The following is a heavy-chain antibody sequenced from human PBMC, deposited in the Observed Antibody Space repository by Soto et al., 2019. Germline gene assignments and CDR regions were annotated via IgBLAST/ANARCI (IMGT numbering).Heavy chain of an antibody. D-gene: IGHD3-10*01. Sequence: QVQVQESGPGLVKPSGTLSLTCAVSGVSISSSSWWSWVRQPPGKGLEWIGEIYHSGSTNYNPSLKSRVAISVDKSKNQFSLRVTSVTAADTAVYYCAGGFGSGHYDFWGQGTLVSVSS. J-gene: IGHJ4*02. CDR3: AGGFGSGHYDF. CDR1: GVSISSSSW. V-gene: IGHV4-4*02. CDR2: IYHSGST.